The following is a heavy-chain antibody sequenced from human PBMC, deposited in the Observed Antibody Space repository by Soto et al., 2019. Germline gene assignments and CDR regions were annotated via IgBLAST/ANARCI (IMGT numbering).Heavy chain of an antibody. D-gene: IGHD6-19*01. CDR3: ARDLGSSGWNTLGGSRFDY. J-gene: IGHJ4*02. Sequence: QVQLVQSGAEVKKPGSSVKVSCKASGGTFSSYAISWVRQAPGQGLEWMGGIIPIFGTANYAQKFQGRGTITADESECTAKKELGSRSSEYTAVYYCARDLGSSGWNTLGGSRFDYWGQGTLVTVSS. CDR2: IIPIFGTA. CDR1: GGTFSSYA. V-gene: IGHV1-69*01.